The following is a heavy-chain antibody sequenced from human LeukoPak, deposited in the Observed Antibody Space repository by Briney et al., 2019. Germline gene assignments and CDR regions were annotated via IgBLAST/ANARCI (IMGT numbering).Heavy chain of an antibody. V-gene: IGHV4-39*07. Sequence: SETLSLTCTVSGGSISSSSYYWGWIRQPPGKGLEWIGSIYYSGSTYYSPSLKSRVTISVDTSKNQFSLKLSSVTAADTAVCYCARGFLKAAADAFDIWGQGTMVTVSS. CDR2: IYYSGST. J-gene: IGHJ3*02. CDR3: ARGFLKAAADAFDI. CDR1: GGSISSSSYY. D-gene: IGHD6-13*01.